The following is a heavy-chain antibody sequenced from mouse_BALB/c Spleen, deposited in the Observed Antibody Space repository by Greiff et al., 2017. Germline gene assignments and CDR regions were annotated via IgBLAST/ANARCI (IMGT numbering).Heavy chain of an antibody. J-gene: IGHJ4*01. CDR3: ARFLYYRYEGYAMDY. D-gene: IGHD2-14*01. Sequence: EVKLMESGPSLVKPSQTLSLTCSVTGDSITSGYWNWIRKFPGNKLEYMGYISYSGSTYYNPSLKSRISITRDTSKNQYYLQLNSVTTEDTATYYCARFLYYRYEGYAMDYWGQGTSVTVSS. V-gene: IGHV3-8*02. CDR1: GDSITSGY. CDR2: ISYSGST.